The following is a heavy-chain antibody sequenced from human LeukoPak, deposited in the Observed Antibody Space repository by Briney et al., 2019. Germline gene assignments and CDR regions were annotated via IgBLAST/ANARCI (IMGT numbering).Heavy chain of an antibody. CDR1: GYSFTSYW. D-gene: IGHD2-21*02. V-gene: IGHV5-51*01. CDR2: IYPGDSDT. Sequence: GESLKISCKGSGYSFTSYWIGWVRQMPGKGLEWMGIIYPGDSDTRYSPSFQGQVTISADKSISTAYLQWSSLKASDTAMYYCARQAYCGADCFSPYKFDYWGQGTLVTVSS. CDR3: ARQAYCGADCFSPYKFDY. J-gene: IGHJ4*02.